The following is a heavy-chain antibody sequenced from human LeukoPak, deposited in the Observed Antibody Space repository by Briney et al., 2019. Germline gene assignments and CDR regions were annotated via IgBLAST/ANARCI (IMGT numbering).Heavy chain of an antibody. Sequence: ASVTVSCKASGYTFTNYYMHWVRQAPGQGLEWMGIINPSGGTTSYAQRFQGRITMTRDMSTSTVYMELSSLRSEDTAVYYCATYYDDSTPIGYWGQGTLVTVSS. D-gene: IGHD3-22*01. CDR3: ATYYDDSTPIGY. CDR2: INPSGGTT. J-gene: IGHJ4*02. V-gene: IGHV1-46*01. CDR1: GYTFTNYY.